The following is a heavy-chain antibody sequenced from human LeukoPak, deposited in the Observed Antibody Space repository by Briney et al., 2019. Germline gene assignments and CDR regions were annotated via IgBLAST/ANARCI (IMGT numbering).Heavy chain of an antibody. CDR3: VRDLDTSIDAFDI. CDR2: IYPGDSDT. Sequence: GASLQISCKGSGYSFTTYWIGWVRQMPGKGLEWMGIIYPGDSDTRYSPSFQGQVSISADKSISTAYLQWSSLKASDTAMYYCVRDLDTSIDAFDIWGQGTMVAVSS. CDR1: GYSFTTYW. V-gene: IGHV5-51*01. J-gene: IGHJ3*02. D-gene: IGHD5-18*01.